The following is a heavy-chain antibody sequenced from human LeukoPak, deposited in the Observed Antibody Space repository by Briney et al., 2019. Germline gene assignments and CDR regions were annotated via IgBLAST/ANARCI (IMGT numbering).Heavy chain of an antibody. D-gene: IGHD3-16*01. V-gene: IGHV4-38-2*02. J-gene: IGHJ4*02. CDR1: GYSISSGYY. CDR3: ATNLMITPY. CDR2: IYHSGST. Sequence: SETLSLTCTVSGYSISSGYYWGWIRQPPGKGLEWIGSIYHSGSTYYNPSLKSRVTISVDTSKNQFSLKLSSVTAADTAVYYCATNLMITPYWGQGTLVTVSS.